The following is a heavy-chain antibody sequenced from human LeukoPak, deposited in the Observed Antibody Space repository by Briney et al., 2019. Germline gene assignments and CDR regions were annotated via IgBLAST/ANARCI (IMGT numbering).Heavy chain of an antibody. CDR3: AKGGLVGDLRYYYYGLDV. J-gene: IGHJ6*02. CDR2: ISGSGGST. D-gene: IGHD4-17*01. CDR1: GFTFSSYA. Sequence: GGSLRLSCAASGFTFSSYAMSWVRQAPGKGLEWVSAISGSGGSTYYADSVKGRFTISRDNSKNTPYLHMNSLRAEDTAVYYCAKGGLVGDLRYYYYGLDVWGQGTTVSVSS. V-gene: IGHV3-23*01.